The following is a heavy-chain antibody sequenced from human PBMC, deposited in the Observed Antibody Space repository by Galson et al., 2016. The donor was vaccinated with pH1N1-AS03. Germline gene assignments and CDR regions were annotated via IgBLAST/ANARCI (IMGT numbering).Heavy chain of an antibody. CDR1: GDSVSSHIDA. CDR3: ARGRYSAFDI. Sequence: CAISGDSVSSHIDAWNWIRHSPSRGLEWLGRTYWRSKWYIDYALSLKSRITINPDTSKNQFSLQLTSVIPDDTAVYYCARGRYSAFDIWGQGTMVTVSS. V-gene: IGHV6-1*01. J-gene: IGHJ3*02. CDR2: TYWRSKWYI. D-gene: IGHD1-1*01.